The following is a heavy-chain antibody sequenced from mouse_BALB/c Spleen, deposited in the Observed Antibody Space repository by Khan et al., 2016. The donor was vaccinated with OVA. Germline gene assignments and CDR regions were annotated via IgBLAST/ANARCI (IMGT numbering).Heavy chain of an antibody. CDR2: INYSGGT. CDR1: GYSITSDYA. J-gene: IGHJ3*01. Sequence: EVQLQESGPGLVKPSQSLSLTCTVTGYSITSDYAWNWIRQFPGNKLEWMGYINYSGGTSYLPSLKSRISITRDTSKNQFFLQLNSVTTEYSATYYCARWFAYWGQGTLVTVS. CDR3: ARWFAY. V-gene: IGHV3-2*02.